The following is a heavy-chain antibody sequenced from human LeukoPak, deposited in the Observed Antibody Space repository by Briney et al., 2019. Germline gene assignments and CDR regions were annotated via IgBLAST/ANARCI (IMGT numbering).Heavy chain of an antibody. D-gene: IGHD4-23*01. V-gene: IGHV3-74*01. CDR2: INSDGSST. Sequence: GGSLRRSCAASGFTFSSYWMHWVPRAPGKGLVWVSRINSDGSSTSYADSVKGRFTISRDNAKTTLHLQMNSLRAEDTAVYYCASGYSSDYGGNTYWGQGTLVTVSS. CDR3: ASGYSSDYGGNTY. J-gene: IGHJ4*02. CDR1: GFTFSSYW.